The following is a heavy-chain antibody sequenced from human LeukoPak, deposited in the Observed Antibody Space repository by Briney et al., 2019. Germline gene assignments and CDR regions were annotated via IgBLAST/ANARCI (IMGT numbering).Heavy chain of an antibody. Sequence: SETLSLTCTVSGYSISSGYYWGWIRQPPGKGLEWIGSIYHSGSTHYNPSLKSRVTISGDTSKNQFSLKVTSVTVADTAVYYCARDGLTMTVEWGQGTLVTVSS. CDR1: GYSISSGYY. CDR2: IYHSGST. CDR3: ARDGLTMTVE. V-gene: IGHV4-38-2*02. D-gene: IGHD3-22*01. J-gene: IGHJ4*02.